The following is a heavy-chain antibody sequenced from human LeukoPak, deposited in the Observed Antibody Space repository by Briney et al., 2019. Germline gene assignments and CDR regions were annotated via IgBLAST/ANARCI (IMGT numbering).Heavy chain of an antibody. V-gene: IGHV4-59*12. Sequence: SETLSLTCTVSGGSISSYYWSWIRQPPGKGLEWIGYIYYSGSTNYNPSLKSRVTISVDTSKNQFSLKLSSVTAADTAMYYCARERDEGEFDPWGQGTLVTVSS. J-gene: IGHJ5*02. CDR3: ARERDEGEFDP. CDR2: IYYSGST. CDR1: GGSISSYY. D-gene: IGHD3-16*01.